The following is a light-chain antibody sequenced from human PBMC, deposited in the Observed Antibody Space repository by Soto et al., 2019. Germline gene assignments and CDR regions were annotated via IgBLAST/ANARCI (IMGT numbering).Light chain of an antibody. Sequence: EIVMTQSPATLSVFPGERATLSCRASQSVSSNLVWYQQKPGQAPKLLIYNTFTRATGIPVRFSGSGSGTEFTLTISSLQSEDLAVYYCQQYNNWPYTFGQGTKLEIK. J-gene: IGKJ2*01. CDR3: QQYNNWPYT. CDR1: QSVSSN. V-gene: IGKV3-15*01. CDR2: NTF.